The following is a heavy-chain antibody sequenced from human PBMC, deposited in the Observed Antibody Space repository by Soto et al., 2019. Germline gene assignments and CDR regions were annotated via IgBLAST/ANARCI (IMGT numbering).Heavy chain of an antibody. CDR2: INTDGSGT. V-gene: IGHV3-74*01. J-gene: IGHJ4*02. CDR1: GFTFSSDW. CDR3: PRYRPVHQHYFPY. D-gene: IGHD3-16*02. Sequence: EVQLVESGGGLVQPGGSLRLSCAASGFTFSSDWMHWVRQAPGKGLVWVSRINTDGSGTTYADSVKGRFTISRDNANHRVYLQMTILIAEATAVYYFPRYRPVHQHYFPYWLPGNMVTFSS.